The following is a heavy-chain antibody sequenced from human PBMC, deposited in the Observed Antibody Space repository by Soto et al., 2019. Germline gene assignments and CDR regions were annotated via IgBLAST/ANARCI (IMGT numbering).Heavy chain of an antibody. D-gene: IGHD2-2*01. CDR1: GFIFRSFT. Sequence: EVQLVESGGGLVKPGGSLRLSCAASGFIFRSFTMNWVRQAPGKGLEWVSSISSGSSYIYYADSLKGRFTISRDNAKNSLYLPMNSLRPEDTAVYFCARGTCSSSSCYLVLSTGYYGMDVWGQGTTVTVSS. V-gene: IGHV3-21*06. CDR3: ARGTCSSSSCYLVLSTGYYGMDV. CDR2: ISSGSSYI. J-gene: IGHJ6*02.